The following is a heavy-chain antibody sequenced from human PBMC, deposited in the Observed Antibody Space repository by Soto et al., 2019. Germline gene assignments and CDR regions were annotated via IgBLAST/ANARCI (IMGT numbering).Heavy chain of an antibody. CDR2: ISGSGGAT. J-gene: IGHJ4*02. V-gene: IGHV3-23*01. Sequence: PGGSLRLSCVSSVFIPSSYAMSCVRHSLGKWLEWVSGISGSGGATSYADSVKGRFTISRDNSKNTLYLQMNSLSAEDTAIYYCAKDAIMVSSYFNYFDCWGQGALFSVSS. D-gene: IGHD6-13*01. CDR1: VFIPSSYA. CDR3: AKDAIMVSSYFNYFDC.